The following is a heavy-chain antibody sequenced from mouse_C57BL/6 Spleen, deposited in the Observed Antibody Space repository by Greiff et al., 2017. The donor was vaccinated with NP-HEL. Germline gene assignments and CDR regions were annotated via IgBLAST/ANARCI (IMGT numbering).Heavy chain of an antibody. CDR2: IYPSDSET. J-gene: IGHJ3*01. CDR1: GYTFTSYW. D-gene: IGHD2-12*01. Sequence: QVQLQQPGAELVRPGSLVKLSCKASGYTFTSYWMDWVKQRPGQGLDWIGNIYPSDSETHYNQKFKDKATLTVDKSSSTAYMQLSSLTSEDSAVYYCARGDDGFAYWGQGTLVTVSA. V-gene: IGHV1-61*01. CDR3: ARGDDGFAY.